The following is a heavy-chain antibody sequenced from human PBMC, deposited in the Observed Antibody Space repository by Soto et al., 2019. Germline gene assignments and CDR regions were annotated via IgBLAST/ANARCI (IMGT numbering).Heavy chain of an antibody. J-gene: IGHJ5*02. V-gene: IGHV1-69*13. Sequence: SVKVSCKASGGTFSSYAISWVRQAPGQGLEWMGGIIPIFGTANYAQKFQGRVTITADESTSTAYMELSSLRSEDTAVYYCARDIPIAAVDNWFDPWGQGTLVTVSS. CDR3: ARDIPIAAVDNWFDP. CDR1: GGTFSSYA. CDR2: IIPIFGTA. D-gene: IGHD6-13*01.